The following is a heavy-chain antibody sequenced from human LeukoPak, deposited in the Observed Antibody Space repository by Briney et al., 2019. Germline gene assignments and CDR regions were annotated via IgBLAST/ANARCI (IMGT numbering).Heavy chain of an antibody. CDR3: ARDYDVLTAYPPTQLFDP. J-gene: IGHJ5*02. Sequence: SETLSLTCTVSGGSISSYYWNWIRQPPGKGLEWIGYIYYSGSTNYNPSLKSRVTMSVDTSKNQFSLKLNSVTAADTAVYYCARDYDVLTAYPPTQLFDPWGQGTLVTVSS. CDR1: GGSISSYY. V-gene: IGHV4-59*12. CDR2: IYYSGST. D-gene: IGHD3-9*01.